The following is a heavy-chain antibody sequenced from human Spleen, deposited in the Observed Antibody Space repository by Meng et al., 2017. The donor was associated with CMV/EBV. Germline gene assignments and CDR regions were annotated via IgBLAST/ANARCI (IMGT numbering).Heavy chain of an antibody. CDR1: GFTFSSSW. CDR3: ARDLGGDFWSGYASGMDV. D-gene: IGHD3-3*01. J-gene: IGHJ6*02. V-gene: IGHV4-59*13. CDR2: IYYSGST. Sequence: SCAASGFTFSSSWMHWVCQAPEKGLEWIGYIYYSGSTNYNPSLKSRVTISVDTSKNQFSLKLSSVTAADTAVYYCARDLGGDFWSGYASGMDVWGQGTTVTVSS.